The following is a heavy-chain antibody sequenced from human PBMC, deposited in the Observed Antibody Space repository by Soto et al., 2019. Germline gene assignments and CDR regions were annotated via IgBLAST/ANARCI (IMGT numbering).Heavy chain of an antibody. Sequence: GESLKISCAASGFTFSSYAMSWVRQAPGKGLEWVSAISGSGGSTYYADSVKGRFTISRDNSKNTLYLQMNSLRAEDTAVYYCAKEGVVVAPGYYFDYWGQGTLVTVSS. V-gene: IGHV3-23*01. CDR1: GFTFSSYA. CDR3: AKEGVVVAPGYYFDY. CDR2: ISGSGGST. D-gene: IGHD2-15*01. J-gene: IGHJ4*02.